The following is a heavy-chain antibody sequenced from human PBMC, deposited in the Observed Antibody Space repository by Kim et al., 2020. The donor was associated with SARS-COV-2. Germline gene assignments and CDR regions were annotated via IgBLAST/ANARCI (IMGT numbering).Heavy chain of an antibody. CDR1: GYTFTGYY. CDR3: VRGLKSGGD. V-gene: IGHV1-2*02. J-gene: IGHJ4*02. D-gene: IGHD1-26*01. Sequence: ASVKVSCKASGYTFTGYYIHWVRQAPGQGLEWMGWINPNSGDTDYAQNFQGRVTMTRDTSITTAYMELSSLTSDDTAVYFCVRGLKSGGDWGQGTLVTVSS. CDR2: INPNSGDT.